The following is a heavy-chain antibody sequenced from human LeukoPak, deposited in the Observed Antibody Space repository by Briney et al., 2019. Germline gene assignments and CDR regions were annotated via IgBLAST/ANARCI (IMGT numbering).Heavy chain of an antibody. Sequence: GGSLRLSCAASGFTFSSYSMNWVRQAPGKGLEWVSSISSSSSYIYYADSVKGRFTISRDNAKNSLYPQMNSLRAEDTAVYYCARGLVQLQLIYNWFDPWGQGTLVTVSS. D-gene: IGHD6-13*01. CDR3: ARGLVQLQLIYNWFDP. CDR1: GFTFSSYS. V-gene: IGHV3-21*01. J-gene: IGHJ5*02. CDR2: ISSSSSYI.